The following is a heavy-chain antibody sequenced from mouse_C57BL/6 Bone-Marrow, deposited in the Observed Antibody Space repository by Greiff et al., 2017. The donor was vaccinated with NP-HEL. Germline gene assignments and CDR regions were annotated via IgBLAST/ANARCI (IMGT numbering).Heavy chain of an antibody. J-gene: IGHJ4*01. V-gene: IGHV1-80*01. CDR1: GYAFSSYW. CDR2: IYPGDGDT. Sequence: VQLQQSGAELVKPGASVKISCKASGYAFSSYWMNWVKQRPGKGLEWIGQIYPGDGDTNYNGKFKGKATLTADKSSSTAYLQLSSLTSEDSAVYFGARLIYGSRYDAMDYWGQGTSVTVSS. CDR3: ARLIYGSRYDAMDY. D-gene: IGHD1-1*01.